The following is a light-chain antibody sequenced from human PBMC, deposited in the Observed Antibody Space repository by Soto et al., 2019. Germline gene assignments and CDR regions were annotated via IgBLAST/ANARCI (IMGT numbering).Light chain of an antibody. J-gene: IGLJ2*01. CDR2: SDT. V-gene: IGLV3-21*01. Sequence: SYELTQPPSVSVAPGKTASISCGGNDIGSKGVHWHQQKPGQAPVLVIYSDTDLPPVITERFSGSNSANLATLTISRVEAGDEADYYCQVWDSGSAHVVFGGGTKLTVL. CDR1: DIGSKG. CDR3: QVWDSGSAHVV.